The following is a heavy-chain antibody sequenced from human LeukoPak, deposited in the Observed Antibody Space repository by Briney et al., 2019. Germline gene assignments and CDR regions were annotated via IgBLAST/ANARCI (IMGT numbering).Heavy chain of an antibody. CDR3: ARDDSAYYGLGY. D-gene: IGHD3-10*01. V-gene: IGHV4-59*01. CDR2: IYYSGRT. Sequence: TSDTLSLTCIVSGGSINSYHWSWLRQPPGKGLEWIGYIYYSGRTNYNPSLRSRVTIPVEMSKNQFSLSLSSVTAADTAVYYCARDDSAYYGLGYWGQGTLVTVSS. J-gene: IGHJ4*02. CDR1: GGSINSYH.